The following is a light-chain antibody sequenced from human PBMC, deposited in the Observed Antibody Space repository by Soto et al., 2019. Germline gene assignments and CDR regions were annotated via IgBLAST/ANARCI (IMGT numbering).Light chain of an antibody. CDR1: ESISRW. CDR2: KAS. Sequence: DIRMTAFPSTLSAFVGDRVTIPFRARESISRWLAWDQQKPGKAPKLLIYKASSLESGVPSRFSGSGSGTEFTLTINSLQADDFATYYCQQHNSFAITFGQG. J-gene: IGKJ5*01. V-gene: IGKV1-5*03. CDR3: QQHNSFAIT.